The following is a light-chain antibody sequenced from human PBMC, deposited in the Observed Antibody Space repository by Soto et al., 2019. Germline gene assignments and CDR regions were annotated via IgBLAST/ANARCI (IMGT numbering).Light chain of an antibody. CDR2: KAS. CDR3: QQSYSTPRGLT. J-gene: IGKJ4*01. V-gene: IGKV1-39*01. Sequence: DIQITQSPSSLSASVGARVTITCRASQAIRNDLAWYQQKPGKAPKLLIYKASTLKSGVPSRFSGSGSGTDFTLTISSLQPEDFATYYCQQSYSTPRGLTFGGGTKVDIK. CDR1: QAIRND.